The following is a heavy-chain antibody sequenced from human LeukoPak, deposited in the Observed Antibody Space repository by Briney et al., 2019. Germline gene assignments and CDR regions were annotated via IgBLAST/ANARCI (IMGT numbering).Heavy chain of an antibody. V-gene: IGHV4-31*03. CDR2: IYYRGST. Sequence: SETLSLTCTVSGGSISSGGYYWSWIRQHPGKGQEWIGYIYYRGSTYYNPSLKSRVTISVDTSKNQFSLKLSSVTAADTAVYYCARVRSGSYYNTIDYWGQGTLVTVSS. D-gene: IGHD3-10*01. J-gene: IGHJ4*02. CDR3: ARVRSGSYYNTIDY. CDR1: GGSISSGGYY.